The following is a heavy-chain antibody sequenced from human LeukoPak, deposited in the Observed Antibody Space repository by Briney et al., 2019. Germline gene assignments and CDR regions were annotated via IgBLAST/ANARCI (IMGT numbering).Heavy chain of an antibody. CDR2: ISYDGSNK. CDR3: AKDRERIAVAGRTDYYGMDV. D-gene: IGHD6-19*01. J-gene: IGHJ6*02. CDR1: GFTFSSYG. V-gene: IGHV3-30*18. Sequence: TGGSLSLSCAASGFTFSSYGMHWVRQAPGKGLEWVAVISYDGSNKYYADSVKGRFTISRDKSKNTVYLQMNSLRAEDTAVYYCAKDRERIAVAGRTDYYGMDVWGQGTTVTVSS.